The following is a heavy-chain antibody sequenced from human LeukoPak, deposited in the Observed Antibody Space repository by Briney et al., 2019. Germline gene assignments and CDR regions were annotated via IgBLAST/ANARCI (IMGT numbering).Heavy chain of an antibody. CDR2: FDPEDGET. CDR3: ATGGLGVGATHYGMDV. D-gene: IGHD1-26*01. J-gene: IGHJ6*02. V-gene: IGHV1-24*01. Sequence: GASVKVSCKVSGHTLTELSMHWVRQAPGKGLEWMGGFDPEDGETIYAQKFQGRVTMTEDTSTDTAYMELSSLRSEDTAVYYCATGGLGVGATHYGMDVWGQGTTVIVSS. CDR1: GHTLTELS.